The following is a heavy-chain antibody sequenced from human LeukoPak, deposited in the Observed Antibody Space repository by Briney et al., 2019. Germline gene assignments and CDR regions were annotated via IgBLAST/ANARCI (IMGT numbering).Heavy chain of an antibody. CDR1: GGSFSGYY. J-gene: IGHJ6*02. CDR3: AREDTSLYYYGMDV. Sequence: PSETLSLTCAVYGGSFSGYYWSWIRQPPGKGLEWIGYIYYSGSTNYNPSLKSRVTISVDTSKNQFSLKLSSVTAADTAVYYCAREDTSLYYYGMDVWGQGTTVTVSS. CDR2: IYYSGST. V-gene: IGHV4-59*01. D-gene: IGHD3-3*01.